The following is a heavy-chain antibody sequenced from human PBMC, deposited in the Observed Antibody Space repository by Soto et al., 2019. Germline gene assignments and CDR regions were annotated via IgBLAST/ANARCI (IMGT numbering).Heavy chain of an antibody. CDR2: ISGSGGST. CDR3: AKDLNRLQGDYGYYYYYGMDV. D-gene: IGHD4-17*01. V-gene: IGHV3-23*01. Sequence: GQSRRVPWAASAVTFSSYAMIWFRQAPGKGLEWVSAISGSGGSTYYADSVKGRFTISRDNSKNTLYLQMNSLSAEDMAVYYCAKDLNRLQGDYGYYYYYGMDVSGPGPTVTVSS. J-gene: IGHJ6*02. CDR1: AVTFSSYA.